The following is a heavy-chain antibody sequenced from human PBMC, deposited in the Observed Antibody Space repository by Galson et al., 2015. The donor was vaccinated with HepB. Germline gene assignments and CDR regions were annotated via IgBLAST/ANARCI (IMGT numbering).Heavy chain of an antibody. CDR1: GFTFTTSG. CDR3: ARDASEWSRDY. J-gene: IGHJ4*02. D-gene: IGHD3-3*01. Sequence: SLRLSCAASGFTFTTSGMTWVRQAPGKGLEWVAVIGHSGTYRHYADSVKGRFAISRDNAKNSVYLQMNSLRVEDTAVYYCARDASEWSRDYWGQGTLVAVSS. CDR2: IGHSGTYR. V-gene: IGHV3-21*01.